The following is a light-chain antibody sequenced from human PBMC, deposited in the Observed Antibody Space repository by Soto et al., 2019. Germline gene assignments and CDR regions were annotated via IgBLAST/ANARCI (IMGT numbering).Light chain of an antibody. J-gene: IGKJ4*01. CDR2: GAS. CDR3: QQRSNWPLT. V-gene: IGKV3-11*01. Sequence: VMARSPATLSLSPGERATPSCRASQTVGTYLAWYQQRPGQAPRLLIYGASTRATGVPDRFSGSGSGTDFTLTISRLEPEDFAVYYCQQRSNWPLTFGGGTKVDIK. CDR1: QTVGTY.